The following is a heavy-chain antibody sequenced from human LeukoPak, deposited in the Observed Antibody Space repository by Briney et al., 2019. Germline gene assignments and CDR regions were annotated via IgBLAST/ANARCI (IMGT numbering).Heavy chain of an antibody. Sequence: GGSLRLSCSASGFTFGDYAMSWFRQAPGKGLEWVGFIRSKAYGGTTEYAASVKDRFTISRDDSKSIAYLQMNSLKTEDTAVYYCTDGPHSQYYVRDVWGQGTTVTVSS. V-gene: IGHV3-49*03. CDR1: GFTFGDYA. CDR2: IRSKAYGGTT. D-gene: IGHD2-15*01. CDR3: TDGPHSQYYVRDV. J-gene: IGHJ6*02.